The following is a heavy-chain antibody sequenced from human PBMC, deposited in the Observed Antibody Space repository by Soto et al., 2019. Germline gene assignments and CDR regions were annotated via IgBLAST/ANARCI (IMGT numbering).Heavy chain of an antibody. Sequence: GGARGAPCGGSGVTLSRERHRVCRPGPGEGPEWVSAISGSGGSTYYADSVKGRFTISRDNSKNTLYLQMNSLRAEDTAVYYCAKGQNVLRYFDWLLYLVYWGQRSLVPVSS. J-gene: IGHJ1*01. CDR3: AKGQNVLRYFDWLLYLVY. V-gene: IGHV3-23*01. CDR2: ISGSGGST. D-gene: IGHD3-9*01. CDR1: GVTLSRER.